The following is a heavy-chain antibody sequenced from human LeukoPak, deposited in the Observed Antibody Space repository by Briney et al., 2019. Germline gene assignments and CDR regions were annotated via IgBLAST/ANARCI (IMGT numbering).Heavy chain of an antibody. V-gene: IGHV4-59*08. D-gene: IGHD4-17*01. Sequence: SETLSLTCTVSGDSVSIYYWSWIRQPPGKGLEWIGYISYRGSTDYNPSLKSRVTISVDTSKNQFSLKLSSVTAADTAVYYCARGLGLTAVTEYYFDYWGQGTLVTVSS. CDR3: ARGLGLTAVTEYYFDY. J-gene: IGHJ4*02. CDR2: ISYRGST. CDR1: GDSVSIYY.